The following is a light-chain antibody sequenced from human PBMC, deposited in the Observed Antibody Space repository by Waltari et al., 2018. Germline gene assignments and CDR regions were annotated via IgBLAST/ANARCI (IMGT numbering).Light chain of an antibody. CDR2: GDN. CDR1: SLRRFF. CDR3: HSRDTTSTRV. Sequence: SSELTQDPAMSVAPGQTVTITCHGDSLRRFFAIWYQQRPGQAPFLFGYGDNNRPPGIPDRFSGSTSGGTAFLTITGAQADDEAVYFCHSRDTTSTRVFGGGTRLTV. J-gene: IGLJ2*01. V-gene: IGLV3-19*01.